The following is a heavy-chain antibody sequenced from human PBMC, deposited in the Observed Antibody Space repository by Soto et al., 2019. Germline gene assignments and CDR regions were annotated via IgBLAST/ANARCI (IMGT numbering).Heavy chain of an antibody. CDR2: INHSGST. Sequence: SETLSLTCAVYGGSFSNYYWSWIRQPPGKGLEWIGEINHSGSTNYNPSLKSRVTMSVDTSKNQFSLKLSSVTAADTAVYYCARTSKFDSWGQGTLVTVSS. CDR1: GGSFSNYY. CDR3: ARTSKFDS. D-gene: IGHD6-6*01. J-gene: IGHJ4*02. V-gene: IGHV4-34*01.